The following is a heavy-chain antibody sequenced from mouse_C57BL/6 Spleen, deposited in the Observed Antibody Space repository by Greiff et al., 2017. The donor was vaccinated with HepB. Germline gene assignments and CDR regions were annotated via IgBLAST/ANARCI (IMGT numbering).Heavy chain of an antibody. J-gene: IGHJ2*01. CDR2: ISDGGSYT. D-gene: IGHD2-2*01. Sequence: EVKLVESGGGLVKPGGSLKLSCAASGFTFSSYAMSWVRQTPEKRLEWVATISDGGSYTYYPDNVKGRFTISRDNAKNNLYLQMSHLKSEDTAMYYCARRGLRREYYFDYWGQGTTLTVSS. V-gene: IGHV5-4*03. CDR3: ARRGLRREYYFDY. CDR1: GFTFSSYA.